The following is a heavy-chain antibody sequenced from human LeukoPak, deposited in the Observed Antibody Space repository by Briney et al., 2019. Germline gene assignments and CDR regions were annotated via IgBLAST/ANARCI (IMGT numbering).Heavy chain of an antibody. CDR2: ISSSGNTM. CDR1: GFTFSDYS. D-gene: IGHD3-22*01. CDR3: ARGGSYDSSGPFDY. V-gene: IGHV3-11*04. Sequence: GGSLRLSCAASGFTFSDYSMIWIRQAPGKGLEWVSYISSSGNTMYYADSVKGRFTISRDNARNSLYLQMNSLRAEDTADYYRARGGSYDSSGPFDYWGQGTLVTVSS. J-gene: IGHJ4*02.